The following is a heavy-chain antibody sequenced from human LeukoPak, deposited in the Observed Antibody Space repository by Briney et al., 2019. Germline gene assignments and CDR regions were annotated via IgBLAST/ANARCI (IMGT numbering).Heavy chain of an antibody. CDR3: ARGMGTVTTYHSFDY. CDR1: GGSISSYY. D-gene: IGHD4-17*01. V-gene: IGHV4-59*12. J-gene: IGHJ4*02. Sequence: SETLSLTCTVSGGSISSYYWSWIRQPPGKGLEWVGYIYYSGSTNYNPSLKSRVTISVDTSKNQFSLTLSSVTAADTAVYYCARGMGTVTTYHSFDYWGQGTLVTVSS. CDR2: IYYSGST.